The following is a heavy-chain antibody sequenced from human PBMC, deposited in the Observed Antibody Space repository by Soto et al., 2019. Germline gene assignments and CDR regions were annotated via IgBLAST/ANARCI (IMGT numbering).Heavy chain of an antibody. CDR2: IYSGGST. CDR1: GFTVSSNY. J-gene: IGHJ6*02. CDR3: ARVPAPTYYDFWSGYAYYYGMDV. D-gene: IGHD3-3*01. Sequence: GGSLRLSCAASGFTVSSNYMSWVRQAPGKGLEWVPVIYSGGSTYYADSVKGRFTISRDNSKNTLYLQMNSLRAEDTAVYYCARVPAPTYYDFWSGYAYYYGMDVWGQGTTVTVSS. V-gene: IGHV3-53*01.